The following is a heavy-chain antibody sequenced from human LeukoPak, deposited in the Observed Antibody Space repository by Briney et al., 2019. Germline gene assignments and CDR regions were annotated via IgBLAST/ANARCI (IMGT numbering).Heavy chain of an antibody. Sequence: SETLSLTCTVSGGSISSYYWSWIRHPPGKGLEWVGHIYYSGSASYNPSLKSRVTISVDTSKNQFSLRLTSVTAADTAVYYCARDPGRRGSGLNWGQRTLVTVSS. J-gene: IGHJ4*02. CDR1: GGSISSYY. CDR3: ARDPGRRGSGLN. D-gene: IGHD6-25*01. V-gene: IGHV4-59*01. CDR2: IYYSGSA.